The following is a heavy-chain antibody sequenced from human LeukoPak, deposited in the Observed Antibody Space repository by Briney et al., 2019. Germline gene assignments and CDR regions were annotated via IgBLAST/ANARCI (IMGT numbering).Heavy chain of an antibody. CDR3: ARSNNYYYYGMDV. V-gene: IGHV1-46*01. Sequence: PRASVTVSCKASGYTFTSYYMHWARQAPGRGLEWMGIINPSGGSTSYAQKFQGRVTMTRDTSTSTVYMELSSLRSEDTAVYYCARSNNYYYYGMDVWGQGTTVTVSS. CDR1: GYTFTSYY. CDR2: INPSGGST. J-gene: IGHJ6*02.